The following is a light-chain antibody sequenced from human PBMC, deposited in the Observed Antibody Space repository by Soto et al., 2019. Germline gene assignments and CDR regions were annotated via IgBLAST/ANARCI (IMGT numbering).Light chain of an antibody. CDR3: QTWGTGIQGV. V-gene: IGLV4-69*01. Sequence: QSVLTQSPSASASLGASVKLTCTLSSGHSSYAIAWHQQQPEKGPRYLMKLNSDGSHSKGGGIPDRFSGSSSGAERYLTISRLQSEDEADYYCQTWGTGIQGVFGGGTKLTVL. CDR2: LNSDGSH. CDR1: SGHSSYA. J-gene: IGLJ2*01.